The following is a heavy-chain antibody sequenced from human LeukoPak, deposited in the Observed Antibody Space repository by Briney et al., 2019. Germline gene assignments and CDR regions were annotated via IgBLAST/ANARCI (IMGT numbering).Heavy chain of an antibody. D-gene: IGHD5-24*01. Sequence: SSETLSLTCTVSGGSISGYYWSWIRQPPGKGLEWIGYIYYSGSTNYNPSLKSRVTISVDTSKNQFSLKLSSVTAADTAVYYCAREGGYSDYWGQGTLVTVSS. CDR3: AREGGYSDY. CDR1: GGSISGYY. J-gene: IGHJ4*02. CDR2: IYYSGST. V-gene: IGHV4-59*01.